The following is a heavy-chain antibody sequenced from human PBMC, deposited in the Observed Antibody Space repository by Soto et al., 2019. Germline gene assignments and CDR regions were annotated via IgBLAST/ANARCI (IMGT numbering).Heavy chain of an antibody. J-gene: IGHJ4*02. V-gene: IGHV3-66*01. CDR2: IHSGGST. CDR3: VKDFWNIVVVVAATSPFDY. CDR1: GFTVSSNY. D-gene: IGHD2-15*01. Sequence: GGSLRLSCAASGFTVSSNYMSWVRQAPGKGLEWVSVIHSGGSTYYADSVKGRFTISRDNSKNTVYLQMNSLRSEDTAVYYCVKDFWNIVVVVAATSPFDYWGQETQVKVSS.